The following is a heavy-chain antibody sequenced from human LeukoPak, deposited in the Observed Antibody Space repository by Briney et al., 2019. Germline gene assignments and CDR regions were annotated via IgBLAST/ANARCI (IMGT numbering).Heavy chain of an antibody. CDR1: GYTLTELS. CDR2: FDPEDGET. V-gene: IGHV1-24*01. J-gene: IGHJ5*02. Sequence: GASVKVSCKVSGYTLTELSMHWVRQAPGKGLEWMGGFDPEDGETIYAQKFQGRVTMTEDTSTDTAYMELSSLRSEDTAVYYCAKGYYGSGSYGWFDPWGQGTLVTVSS. CDR3: AKGYYGSGSYGWFDP. D-gene: IGHD3-10*01.